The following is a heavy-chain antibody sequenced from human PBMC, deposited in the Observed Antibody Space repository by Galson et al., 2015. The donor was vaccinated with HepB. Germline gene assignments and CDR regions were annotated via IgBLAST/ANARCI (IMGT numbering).Heavy chain of an antibody. J-gene: IGHJ6*02. CDR3: ARRRGGYHAESCCNYVLDG. V-gene: IGHV5-10-1*01. CDR1: GYTFTSYW. CDR2: IDPSDSYT. Sequence: QSGAEVKKPGESLRISCKGSGYTFTSYWISWVRQMPGKGLEWMGRIDPSDSYTNYSPSFQGHVTISAAKSISTAYLHWSSLKASDTAMYDCARRRGGYHAESCCNYVLDGWGLGTTVTIS. D-gene: IGHD3-22*01.